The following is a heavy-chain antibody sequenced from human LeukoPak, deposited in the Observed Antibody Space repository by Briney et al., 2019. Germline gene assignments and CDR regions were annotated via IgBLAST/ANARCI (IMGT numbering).Heavy chain of an antibody. J-gene: IGHJ3*02. Sequence: GGSLRLSCAASGFTVSSSYMSWVRQAPGKGLEWVSVIYSGGNTYYADSVKGRFTFSKDNSKNTLYLQMTNLRVEDTAVYYCARGVGQDAFDIWGQGTMVTVSS. CDR1: GFTVSSSY. V-gene: IGHV3-53*01. CDR3: ARGVGQDAFDI. CDR2: IYSGGNT. D-gene: IGHD1-26*01.